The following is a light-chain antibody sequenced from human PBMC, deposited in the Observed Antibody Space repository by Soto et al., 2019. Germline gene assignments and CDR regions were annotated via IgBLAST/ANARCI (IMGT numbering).Light chain of an antibody. Sequence: QSVLTQPRSVSGSPGQSVTISCTGTSSDVGGYNYVSWYQQHPGKAPKLMIYDVSKRPSGVPDRFSGSKSGNTASLTISGLQAEDEADYYCCSYAGSPLQVFGGGTQLTVL. CDR2: DVS. CDR3: CSYAGSPLQV. CDR1: SSDVGGYNY. V-gene: IGLV2-11*01. J-gene: IGLJ2*01.